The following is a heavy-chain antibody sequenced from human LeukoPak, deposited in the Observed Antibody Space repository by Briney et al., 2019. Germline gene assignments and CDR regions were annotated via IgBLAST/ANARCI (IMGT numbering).Heavy chain of an antibody. V-gene: IGHV3-48*04. CDR3: AKEGDNTGYRYFDD. Sequence: GGSLRLSCAASGFKLIGYSMNWVRQAPGKGLEWVSYINSSSGTTIYADSVKGRFTISRDNAKNSLYLQMNSLRAEDTAVYCCAKEGDNTGYRYFDDWGQGTLVTASS. CDR2: INSSSGTT. J-gene: IGHJ4*02. D-gene: IGHD3-22*01. CDR1: GFKLIGYS.